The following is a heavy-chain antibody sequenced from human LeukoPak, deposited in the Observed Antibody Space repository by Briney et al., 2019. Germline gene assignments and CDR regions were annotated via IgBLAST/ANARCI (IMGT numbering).Heavy chain of an antibody. J-gene: IGHJ4*02. V-gene: IGHV4-31*03. CDR2: IYYSGST. CDR3: ARDRILEGGFDY. CDR1: GGSISSGGYY. D-gene: IGHD1-26*01. Sequence: PSETLSLTCTVSGGSISSGGYYWSWIRQHPGKGLEWIGYIYYSGSTYYNPSLKSRVTISVDTSKNQFSLKLSSVTAADTAVYYCARDRILEGGFDYWGQGTLVTVSS.